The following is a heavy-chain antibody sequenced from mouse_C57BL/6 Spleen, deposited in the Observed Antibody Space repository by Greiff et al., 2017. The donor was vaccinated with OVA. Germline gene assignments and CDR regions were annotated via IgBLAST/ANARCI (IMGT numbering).Heavy chain of an antibody. Sequence: EVTLVESGGGLVQPGGSLSLSCAASGFTFPDYYMSWVRQPPGKALEWLGFIRNKANGYTTEYSASVKGRFTISRDNSQSILYLQMNALRAEDSATYYCASAYYGSSYAMDYWGQGTSVTVSS. D-gene: IGHD1-1*01. CDR3: ASAYYGSSYAMDY. J-gene: IGHJ4*01. CDR2: IRNKANGYTT. CDR1: GFTFPDYY. V-gene: IGHV7-3*01.